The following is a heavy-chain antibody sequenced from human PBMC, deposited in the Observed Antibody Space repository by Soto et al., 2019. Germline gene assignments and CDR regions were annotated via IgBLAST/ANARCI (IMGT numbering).Heavy chain of an antibody. CDR3: ARHSLALRKNNWFDP. CDR1: GDSIISSDFY. Sequence: SETLSLTCTVSGDSIISSDFYFFCVRQPPGKGLEWIGSTFYLGSSYYNPSLKSRVTMSVDTSKNQFSLRLRSVTAADTALYFCARHSLALRKNNWFDPWGQGIMVTVSS. CDR2: TFYLGSS. J-gene: IGHJ5*02. D-gene: IGHD3-3*02. V-gene: IGHV4-39*01.